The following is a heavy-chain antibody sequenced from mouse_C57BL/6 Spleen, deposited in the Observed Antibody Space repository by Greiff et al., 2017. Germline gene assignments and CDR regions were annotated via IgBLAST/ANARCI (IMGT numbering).Heavy chain of an antibody. CDR3: AREIITTVVDYFDY. J-gene: IGHJ2*01. CDR2: ISSCGSYT. V-gene: IGHV5-6*01. CDR1: GFTFSTYG. D-gene: IGHD1-1*01. Sequence: EVQRVESGGDLVKPGGSLKLSCAASGFTFSTYGMSWVRQPPHKRLEWVATISSCGSYTYYPHSVKGRFTISRDTAKNTLYLQMSSLKSEDTAMDYGAREIITTVVDYFDYWGQGTTLTVSS.